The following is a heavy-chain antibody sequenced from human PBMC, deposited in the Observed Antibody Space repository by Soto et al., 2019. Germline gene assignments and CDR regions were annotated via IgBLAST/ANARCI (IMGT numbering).Heavy chain of an antibody. D-gene: IGHD4-17*01. J-gene: IGHJ4*02. CDR1: GFTFSSSW. V-gene: IGHV3-7*03. CDR2: IKCDGSEK. CDR3: TTDLPXRYGALVY. Sequence: GGSLRLSCAASGFTFSSSWMHWVCQAPEKGQEWVADIKCDGSEKYYVDSVKDRFTISRDDSKNTLYLQMNSLKSEDTAVYYCTTDLPXRYGALVYWGQGTLVTVS.